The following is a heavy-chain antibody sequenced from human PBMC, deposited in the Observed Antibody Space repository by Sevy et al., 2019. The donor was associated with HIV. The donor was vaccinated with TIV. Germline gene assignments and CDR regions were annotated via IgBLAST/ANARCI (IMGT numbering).Heavy chain of an antibody. CDR1: GYTFTSYD. J-gene: IGHJ4*02. Sequence: ASVKVSCKASGYTFTSYDINWVRQATGQGLEWMGWMNPNSGNTGYAQKFQGRVTMTRNTSISTAYMELSSLRSEDTAAYYCARGYYDILTEDHWGQGTLVTVS. D-gene: IGHD3-9*01. V-gene: IGHV1-8*01. CDR2: MNPNSGNT. CDR3: ARGYYDILTEDH.